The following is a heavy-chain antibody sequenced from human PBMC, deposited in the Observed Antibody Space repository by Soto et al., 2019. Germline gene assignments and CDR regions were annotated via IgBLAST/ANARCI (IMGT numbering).Heavy chain of an antibody. D-gene: IGHD5-12*01. V-gene: IGHV3-48*02. Sequence: GGSLRLSCAASGFTFSSYSMNWVRQAPGKGLEWVSYISSSSSTIYYADSVKGRFTISRDNAKNSPYLQMNSLRDEDTAVYYCARDLRRSGYDWDYWGQGTLVTVSS. CDR2: ISSSSSTI. J-gene: IGHJ4*02. CDR3: ARDLRRSGYDWDY. CDR1: GFTFSSYS.